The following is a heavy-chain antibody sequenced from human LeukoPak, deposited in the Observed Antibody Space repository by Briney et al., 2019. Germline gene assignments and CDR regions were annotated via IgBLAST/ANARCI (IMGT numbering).Heavy chain of an antibody. CDR3: AREYCSGGICYAYFDY. Sequence: ASVKVSCKASGYSFTGYYMHWVRQAPGQGLKWMGRINPNSGDTSYAQKFQGRVTMTRDTSISTAYMELSRLRSDDTAVYYCAREYCSGGICYAYFDYWGQGTLVTVSS. J-gene: IGHJ4*02. CDR2: INPNSGDT. CDR1: GYSFTGYY. V-gene: IGHV1-2*06. D-gene: IGHD2-15*01.